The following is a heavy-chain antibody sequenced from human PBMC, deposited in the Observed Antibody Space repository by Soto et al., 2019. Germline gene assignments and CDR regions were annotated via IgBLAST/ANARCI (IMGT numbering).Heavy chain of an antibody. J-gene: IGHJ4*02. D-gene: IGHD6-19*01. CDR2: TSNNGDT. Sequence: PSETLSLTCTVSDDSLRGADYYWSWIRQPLGKGPEWIGYTSNNGDTRDNPAPKRRGTMSVDTSKNQFSLRLSSGTAADTAVYFCAGGPVYIDGWRTFGFWGRGILVTVSS. CDR1: DDSLRGADYY. V-gene: IGHV4-30-4*02. CDR3: AGGPVYIDGWRTFGF.